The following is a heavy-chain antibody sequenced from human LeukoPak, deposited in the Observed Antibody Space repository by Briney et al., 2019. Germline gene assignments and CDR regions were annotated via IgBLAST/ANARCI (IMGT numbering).Heavy chain of an antibody. CDR1: GFTFSSYW. CDR3: AREPQGRGHYYYYMDV. Sequence: GSLRLSCAASGFTFSSYWMSWVRQAPGKGLEWVANIKQDGSEKYYVDCVKGRFTISRDNAKNSLYLQMNSLRAEDTAMYYCAREPQGRGHYYYYMDVWGKGTTVTVSS. V-gene: IGHV3-7*01. D-gene: IGHD3-10*01. J-gene: IGHJ6*03. CDR2: IKQDGSEK.